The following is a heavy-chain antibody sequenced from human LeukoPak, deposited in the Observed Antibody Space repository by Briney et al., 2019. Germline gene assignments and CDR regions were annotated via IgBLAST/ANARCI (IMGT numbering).Heavy chain of an antibody. CDR1: GFTFSSYG. D-gene: IGHD3-10*01. CDR3: ATAPSGSGTFLDY. J-gene: IGHJ4*02. V-gene: IGHV3-33*01. CDR2: IWYGGSDK. Sequence: GRSLRLSCAASGFTFSSYGMHWVRQAPGKGLEGVAVIWYGGSDKYYADSVKGRFTISRDNSKNTLYLQMNSLRAEDTAVYYCATAPSGSGTFLDYWGQGTLVTVSS.